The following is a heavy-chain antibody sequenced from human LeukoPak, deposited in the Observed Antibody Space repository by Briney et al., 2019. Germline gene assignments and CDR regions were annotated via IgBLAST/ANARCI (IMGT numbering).Heavy chain of an antibody. J-gene: IGHJ6*03. CDR2: FDPEDGET. CDR1: GYTLTELS. D-gene: IGHD4-23*01. Sequence: GASVKVSFKVSGYTLTELSMHWVRQAPGKGLEWMGGFDPEDGETIYAQKFQGRVTMTEDTSTDTAYMELSSLRSEDTAVYYCATLRPAGGPLNYYYYYMDVWGKGTTVTVSS. V-gene: IGHV1-24*01. CDR3: ATLRPAGGPLNYYYYYMDV.